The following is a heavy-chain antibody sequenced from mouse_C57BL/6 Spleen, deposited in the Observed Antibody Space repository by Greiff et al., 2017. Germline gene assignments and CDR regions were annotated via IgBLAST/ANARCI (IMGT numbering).Heavy chain of an antibody. J-gene: IGHJ2*01. V-gene: IGHV1-9*01. CDR1: GYTFTGYW. CDR3: ASNGVTTVVAYYFDF. D-gene: IGHD1-1*01. CDR2: ILPGSGST. Sequence: LEESGAELMKPGASVKLSCKATGYTFTGYWIEWVKQRPGHGLEWIGEILPGSGSTTYNEKFKGKATFTADTSSNSAYMQLSSLTTEASAIYYCASNGVTTVVAYYFDFRGKGTTRTVSS.